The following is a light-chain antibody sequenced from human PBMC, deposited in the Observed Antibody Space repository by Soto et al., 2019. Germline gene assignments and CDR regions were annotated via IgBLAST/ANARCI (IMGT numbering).Light chain of an antibody. Sequence: AIQMTQSPSSLSASVGDRVTITCRASQDIRTELGWYQQKPGKAPNLLMYGSSSLQSGVPSRFSGSGSGTDFTLTISSLQPEDFATYYCLQDSSYPRTFGQGTKVEIK. CDR3: LQDSSYPRT. CDR1: QDIRTE. J-gene: IGKJ1*01. V-gene: IGKV1-6*01. CDR2: GSS.